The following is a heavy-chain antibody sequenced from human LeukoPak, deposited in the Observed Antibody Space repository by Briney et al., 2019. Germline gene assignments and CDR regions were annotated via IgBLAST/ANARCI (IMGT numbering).Heavy chain of an antibody. V-gene: IGHV3-48*03. CDR1: GFTFSNYE. CDR3: AAIIDY. Sequence: GGSLRLSCAASGFTFSNYEMNWIRQAPGKGLEWISYISNSGTTKYYADSVKGRFTISRDNAKNSLYLQMNSLRAEDTAVYYCAAIIDYWGQGTLVTVSS. J-gene: IGHJ4*02. CDR2: ISNSGTTK.